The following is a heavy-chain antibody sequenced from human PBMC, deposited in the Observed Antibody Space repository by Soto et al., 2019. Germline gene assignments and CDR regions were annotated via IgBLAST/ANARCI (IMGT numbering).Heavy chain of an antibody. D-gene: IGHD4-17*01. V-gene: IGHV3-7*01. CDR2: IKQDGSEK. J-gene: IGHJ6*03. CDR1: GFTFSSYW. CDR3: ASNLRSYYYYYMDV. Sequence: GGSLRLSCAASGFTFSSYWMSWVRQAPGKGLEWVANIKQDGSEKYYVDSVKGRFTISRDNAKNSLYLQMNSLRAEDTAVYYCASNLRSYYYYYMDVWGKGTTVTVSS.